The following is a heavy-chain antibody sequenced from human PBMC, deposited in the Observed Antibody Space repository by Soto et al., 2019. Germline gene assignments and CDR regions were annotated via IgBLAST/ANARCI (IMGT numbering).Heavy chain of an antibody. D-gene: IGHD2-15*01. Sequence: EVQLVESGGGLVKPGGSLRLSCAASGFTFSSYSMNWVRQAPGKGLEWVSSISSSSSYIYYADSVKGRFTISRDNAKNSLYLQMNSLRAEDTAVYYCARDRYCSGGSCYSRYAFDIWGQGTMVTVSS. CDR3: ARDRYCSGGSCYSRYAFDI. V-gene: IGHV3-21*01. CDR1: GFTFSSYS. CDR2: ISSSSSYI. J-gene: IGHJ3*02.